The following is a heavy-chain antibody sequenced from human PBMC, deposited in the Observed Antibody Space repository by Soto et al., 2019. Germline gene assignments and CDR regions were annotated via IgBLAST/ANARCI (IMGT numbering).Heavy chain of an antibody. CDR1: GGTFSSYA. D-gene: IGHD6-19*01. Sequence: SVKVSCKASGGTFSSYAISWVRQAPGQGLEWMGGIIPILGTANYAQKFQGRVTITADESTSTAYMELSSLRSEDTAVYYCARAVAGKYYGMDVWGQGTTVTVSS. CDR2: IIPILGTA. J-gene: IGHJ6*02. CDR3: ARAVAGKYYGMDV. V-gene: IGHV1-69*13.